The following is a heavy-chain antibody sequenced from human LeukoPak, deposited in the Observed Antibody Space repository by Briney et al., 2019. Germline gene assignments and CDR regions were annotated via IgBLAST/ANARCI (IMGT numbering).Heavy chain of an antibody. Sequence: GGSLRLSCAASGFTFSDYYMSWIRQAPGKGLEWVGFIRSKAYGGTTEYAASVKGRFTISRDDSKSIAYLQMNSLKTEDTAVYYCTRALSEWELPIPGYWGQGTLVTVSS. V-gene: IGHV3-49*03. CDR1: GFTFSDYY. J-gene: IGHJ4*02. CDR2: IRSKAYGGTT. CDR3: TRALSEWELPIPGY. D-gene: IGHD1-26*01.